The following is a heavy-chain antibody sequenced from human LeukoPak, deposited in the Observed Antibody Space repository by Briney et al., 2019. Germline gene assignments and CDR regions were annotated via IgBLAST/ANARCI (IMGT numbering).Heavy chain of an antibody. D-gene: IGHD4-11*01. J-gene: IGHJ6*03. V-gene: IGHV4-61*02. CDR3: ASSNYRYYYYYYMDV. CDR1: GGSISSGGYY. CDR2: IYTSGST. Sequence: PSQTLSLTCTVSGGSISSGGYYWSWIRQPAGKGLEWIGRIYTSGSTNYNPSLKSRVTISVDTSKNQFSLKLSSVTAADTAVYYCASSNYRYYYYYYMDVWGKGTTVTVSS.